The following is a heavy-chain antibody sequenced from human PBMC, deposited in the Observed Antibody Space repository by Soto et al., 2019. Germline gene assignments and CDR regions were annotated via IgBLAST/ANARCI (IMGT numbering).Heavy chain of an antibody. V-gene: IGHV1-18*01. CDR2: ISGYNGNT. CDR1: GYTFTTYG. Sequence: QVQLVQSGAEVKKPGASVKVSRKTSGYTFTTYGISWVRQAPGQGLEWMGWISGYNGNTNYAQKFQGRVTMTTDTTTSTAYMELRSLRSADTAVYYCAKGYNYGYWDYWGLGTLITVSS. D-gene: IGHD5-18*01. CDR3: AKGYNYGYWDY. J-gene: IGHJ4*02.